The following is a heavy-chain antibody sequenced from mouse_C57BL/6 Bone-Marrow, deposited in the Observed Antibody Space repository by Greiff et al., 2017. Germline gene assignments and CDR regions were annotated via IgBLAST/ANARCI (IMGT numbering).Heavy chain of an antibody. CDR3: ARYGSSSFAY. D-gene: IGHD1-1*01. CDR2: ISDGGSYT. CDR1: GFTFSSYA. J-gene: IGHJ3*01. Sequence: EVKLMESGGGLVKPGGSLKLSCAASGFTFSSYAMSWVRQTPEKRLEWVATISDGGSYTYYPDNVQGRFTISRDNAKNNLYLQMSHLKSEDTAMYYCARYGSSSFAYWGQGTLVTVSA. V-gene: IGHV5-4*03.